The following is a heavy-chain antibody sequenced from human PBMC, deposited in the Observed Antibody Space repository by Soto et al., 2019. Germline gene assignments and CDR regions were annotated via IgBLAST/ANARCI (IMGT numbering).Heavy chain of an antibody. J-gene: IGHJ5*01. CDR3: ARGRYCLTGRCFPNWFDS. CDR2: IYKITTT. V-gene: IGHV4-30-4*01. Sequence: SETLSLTCSVSGGSITTVDYFWAWIRQPPGQALEYIGYIYKITTTYYNPSFESRVAISLDTSKSQFSLNVTSVPAADTAVYFCARGRYCLTGRCFPNWFDSWGQGTLVTVSS. CDR1: GGSITTVDYF. D-gene: IGHD2-15*01.